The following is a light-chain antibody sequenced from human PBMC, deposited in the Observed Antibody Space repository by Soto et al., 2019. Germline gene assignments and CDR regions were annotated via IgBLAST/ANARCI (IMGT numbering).Light chain of an antibody. J-gene: IGKJ1*01. CDR2: AAS. Sequence: DIQMTQSPSSVPASVGDRVTITCRASQGIRNWLAWYQQKPGKAPKLLIFAASSLQSGVPSRFSGRGSGTEFTLTISSLQPEDVATYYCLQLNTYPWTFGQGTKVEIK. CDR1: QGIRNW. V-gene: IGKV1D-12*01. CDR3: LQLNTYPWT.